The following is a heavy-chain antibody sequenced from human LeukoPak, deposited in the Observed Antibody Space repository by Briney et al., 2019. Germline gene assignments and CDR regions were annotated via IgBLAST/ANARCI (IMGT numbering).Heavy chain of an antibody. CDR3: ARADDYGGNAYFDY. V-gene: IGHV1-69*13. CDR2: IIPIFGTA. Sequence: ASVKVSCKASGGTFSSYAISWVRQAPGQGLEWKGGIIPIFGTANYAQKFQGRVTITADESTSTAYMELSSLRSEDTAVYYCARADDYGGNAYFDYWGQGTLVTVSS. CDR1: GGTFSSYA. J-gene: IGHJ4*02. D-gene: IGHD4-23*01.